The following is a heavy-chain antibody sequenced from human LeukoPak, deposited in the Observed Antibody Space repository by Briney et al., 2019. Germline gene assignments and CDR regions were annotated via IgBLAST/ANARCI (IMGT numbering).Heavy chain of an antibody. CDR2: ISGSGGST. J-gene: IGHJ4*02. D-gene: IGHD6-19*01. V-gene: IGHV3-23*01. CDR3: AKGAAIGMIAVAGIDY. Sequence: GGSLRLSXAASGFTFSSYAMSWVRQAPGKGLGWVSVISGSGGSTYYADSVKGRFTISRDKSKNTLYLQMNSLRVEDTAVYYCAKGAAIGMIAVAGIDYWGQGTLVTVSS. CDR1: GFTFSSYA.